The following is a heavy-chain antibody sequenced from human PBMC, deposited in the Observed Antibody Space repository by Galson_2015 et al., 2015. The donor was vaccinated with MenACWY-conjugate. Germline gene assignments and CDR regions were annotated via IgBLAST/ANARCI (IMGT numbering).Heavy chain of an antibody. CDR2: IITNTGKP. D-gene: IGHD6-13*01. J-gene: IGHJ4*02. Sequence: SVKVSCKASGYTFTSYTINWVRQAPGQGLEWMGWIITNTGKPTYAQGFTGRVAFTVDTSARTAYLQISSLKDEDTAVYYCARYFTAGSNDYWGQGTLVTVSS. V-gene: IGHV7-4-1*02. CDR3: ARYFTAGSNDY. CDR1: GYTFTSYT.